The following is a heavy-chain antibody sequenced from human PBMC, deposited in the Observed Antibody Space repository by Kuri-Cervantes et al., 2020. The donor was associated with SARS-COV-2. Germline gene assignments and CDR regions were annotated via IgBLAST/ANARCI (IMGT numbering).Heavy chain of an antibody. CDR3: AKDQLAYDSSGFDY. Sequence: GESLKISCTASGFTFNTYNMKWVRQAPGKGLEWVSGIGPSNTYIYYADSVKGRFIISRDNAKNSLYLQMNSLRVEDTAVYYCAKDQLAYDSSGFDYWGQGTLVTVSS. CDR2: IGPSNTYI. V-gene: IGHV3-21*06. J-gene: IGHJ4*02. CDR1: GFTFNTYN. D-gene: IGHD3-22*01.